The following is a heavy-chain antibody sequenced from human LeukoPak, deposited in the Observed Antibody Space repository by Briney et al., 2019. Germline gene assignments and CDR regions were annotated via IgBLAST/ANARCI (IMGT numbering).Heavy chain of an antibody. V-gene: IGHV3-30*18. CDR1: EFTFSTYG. CDR3: AKDRYSGLNTIDY. CDR2: ISYDGSYK. D-gene: IGHD6-13*01. Sequence: GGSLTLSCAASEFTFSTYGMHWVRPAPGKGLEWEGVISYDGSYKFYADSVKGRFSISRDNSKSTLYLQMNSLRAEDTAVYYCAKDRYSGLNTIDYWGQGTLVTVSS. J-gene: IGHJ4*02.